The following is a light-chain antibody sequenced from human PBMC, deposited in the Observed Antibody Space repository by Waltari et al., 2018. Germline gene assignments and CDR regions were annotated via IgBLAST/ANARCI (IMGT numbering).Light chain of an antibody. Sequence: EIVLTQSPATLSLSPGERATLSCRASQSISSNLGWYQQKPGQAPRLLIHEASKRATGIPARFLGSGSGTDFTLTITSLQSEDFAVYYCQQCNKWPPTFGGGTKVEIK. J-gene: IGKJ4*01. V-gene: IGKV3-11*01. CDR2: EAS. CDR1: QSISSN. CDR3: QQCNKWPPT.